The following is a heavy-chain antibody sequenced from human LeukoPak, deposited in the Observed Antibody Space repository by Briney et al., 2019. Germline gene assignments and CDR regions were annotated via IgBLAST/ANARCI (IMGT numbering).Heavy chain of an antibody. CDR1: GFTFSSLA. CDR3: AKGSSGYFVDL. Sequence: GGSLRLSCAASGFTFSSLAMIWVRQAPGKGLEWVSTISGSGSVTYSADSVKGRFTISRDNSKNTLYLQMNSLRAEDTALYYCAKGSSGYFVDLWGQGTLVTVSS. V-gene: IGHV3-23*01. CDR2: ISGSGSVT. J-gene: IGHJ5*02. D-gene: IGHD3-22*01.